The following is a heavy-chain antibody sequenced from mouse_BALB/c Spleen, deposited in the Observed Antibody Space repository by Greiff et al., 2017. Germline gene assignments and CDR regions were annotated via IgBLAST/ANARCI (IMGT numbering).Heavy chain of an antibody. D-gene: IGHD1-1*01. CDR1: GFTFSSFG. V-gene: IGHV5-17*02. Sequence: EVKLMESGGGLVQPGGSRKLSCAASGFTFSSFGMHWVRQAPEKGLEWVAYISSGSSTIYYADTVKGRFTISRDNPKNTLFLQMTSLRSEDTAMYYCARSLYYYGSTYAMDYWGQGTSVTVSS. J-gene: IGHJ4*01. CDR2: ISSGSSTI. CDR3: ARSLYYYGSTYAMDY.